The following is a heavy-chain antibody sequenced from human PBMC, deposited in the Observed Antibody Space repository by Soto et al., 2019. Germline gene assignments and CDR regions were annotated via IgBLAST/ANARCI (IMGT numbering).Heavy chain of an antibody. Sequence: QVQLVQSGAEVKKPGASVKFSCKASGYTFTTYGIGWVRQAPGQGLEWMGWISTYNGNTNYAQKFQGRVTMTTDTSTNTAYMELRSLKSDDTAVYYCARDHVDTAMARFDYWGQGTLVTVSS. CDR2: ISTYNGNT. CDR1: GYTFTTYG. CDR3: ARDHVDTAMARFDY. D-gene: IGHD5-18*01. J-gene: IGHJ4*02. V-gene: IGHV1-18*01.